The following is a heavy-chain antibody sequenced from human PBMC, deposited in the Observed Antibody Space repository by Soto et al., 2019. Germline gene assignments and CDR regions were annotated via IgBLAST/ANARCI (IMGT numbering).Heavy chain of an antibody. Sequence: SVKVSCKASGGTFSSYAISWVRQAPGQGLEWMGAIIPIFGTANYAQKFQGRVTITADESTSTAYMELSSLRSEDTAVYYCARGIDSSGYYYASPPSYYFDYWGQGTLVTVSS. CDR3: ARGIDSSGYYYASPPSYYFDY. D-gene: IGHD3-22*01. J-gene: IGHJ4*02. CDR1: GGTFSSYA. CDR2: IIPIFGTA. V-gene: IGHV1-69*13.